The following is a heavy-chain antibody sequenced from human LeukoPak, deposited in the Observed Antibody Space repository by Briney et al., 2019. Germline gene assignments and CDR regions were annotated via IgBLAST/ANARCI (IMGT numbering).Heavy chain of an antibody. CDR1: GYTFTTHG. V-gene: IGHV1-18*01. Sequence: ASVKVSCKASGYTFTTHGIAWVRQAPGQGLEWMGWISAHNGNTNYAQSLQGRVNMTTDTSTNTDYMELRSLRSDDTAVYYCARDGYFDLWGRGTLVTVSS. CDR3: ARDGYFDL. J-gene: IGHJ2*01. CDR2: ISAHNGNT.